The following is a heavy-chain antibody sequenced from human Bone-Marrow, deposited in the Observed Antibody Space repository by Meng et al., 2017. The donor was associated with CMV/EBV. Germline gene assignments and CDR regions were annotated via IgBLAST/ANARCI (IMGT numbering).Heavy chain of an antibody. D-gene: IGHD3-3*01. V-gene: IGHV3-23*01. CDR1: GFTFSTYA. CDR2: ISGGGTTT. CDR3: AKKYYDFWSGYYPDY. J-gene: IGHJ4*02. Sequence: GGSLRLSCAASGFTFSTYAMSWVRQAPGKGLEWVSAISGGGTTTYYAGSVRGRFTISRDNSKNTLYLQMNSLRAEDTAVYYCAKKYYDFWSGYYPDYWGQGTLVTVSS.